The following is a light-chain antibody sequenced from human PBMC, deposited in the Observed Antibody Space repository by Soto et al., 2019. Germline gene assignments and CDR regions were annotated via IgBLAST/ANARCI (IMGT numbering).Light chain of an antibody. J-gene: IGLJ2*01. CDR2: GNN. CDR1: SSNIGAPYD. V-gene: IGLV1-40*01. Sequence: QSVLKQPPSVSGAPGQRVTISCTGSSSNIGAPYDVHWYQQVPGTAPKLLIYGNNNRPSGVPDRFSGSKSGTSASLAITGLQAKDEADYYCQSYDNSLSGYVFGGGTKLTVL. CDR3: QSYDNSLSGYV.